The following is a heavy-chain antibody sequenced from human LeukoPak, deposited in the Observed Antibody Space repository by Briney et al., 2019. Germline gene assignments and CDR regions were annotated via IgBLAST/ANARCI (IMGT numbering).Heavy chain of an antibody. V-gene: IGHV3-30*18. D-gene: IGHD6-13*01. CDR2: ISSDGSNK. Sequence: PGGSLKLFCEASGFTFSSYGMRWVRQAPGEGLEWVGVISSDGSNKYYAYSVKGRFNIFRDNSKNTLYLQMNSLRAEDTAVYYCAKDGGPRGAAADDYYYYMDVWGKGTTVTVSS. J-gene: IGHJ6*03. CDR1: GFTFSSYG. CDR3: AKDGGPRGAAADDYYYYMDV.